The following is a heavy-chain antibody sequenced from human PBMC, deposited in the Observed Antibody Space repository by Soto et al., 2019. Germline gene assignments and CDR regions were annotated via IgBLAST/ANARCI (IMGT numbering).Heavy chain of an antibody. CDR1: GFTFSSYA. V-gene: IGHV3-23*01. CDR2: ISGSGGST. CDR3: AKDKQNYGFDY. D-gene: IGHD3-16*01. J-gene: IGHJ4*02. Sequence: GWSLRPSCAASGFTFSSYAMSWFRQSPGKGLEWVSAISGSGGSTYYADSVKGRFTISRDNSKNTLYLQMNSLRAEDTAVYYCAKDKQNYGFDYWGQGTLVTVSS.